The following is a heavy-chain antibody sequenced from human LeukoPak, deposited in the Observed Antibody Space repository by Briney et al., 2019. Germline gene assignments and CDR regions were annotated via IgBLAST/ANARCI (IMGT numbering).Heavy chain of an antibody. J-gene: IGHJ4*02. V-gene: IGHV4-39*07. Sequence: SETLSLTCSVSGDSISSSTYYWAWIRQTPGEGLLWIGTIYATGSTYYNESLKSRVTISVDTSKNQFSLKVTSVTAADTAVYYCARGGAGSYYDRSASWPTEYWGQGTLVTVSS. CDR1: GDSISSSTYY. CDR2: IYATGST. CDR3: ARGGAGSYYDRSASWPTEY. D-gene: IGHD3-22*01.